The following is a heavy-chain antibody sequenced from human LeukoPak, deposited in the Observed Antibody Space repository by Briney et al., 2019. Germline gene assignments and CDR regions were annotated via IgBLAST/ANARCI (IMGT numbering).Heavy chain of an antibody. V-gene: IGHV4-59*01. D-gene: IGHD3-22*01. CDR1: GGSIRSYY. CDR3: ARLGRHYYDSSGMEDWYFDL. Sequence: PSETLSLTCTVSGGSIRSYYWSWIRQPPGKGLEWIGYIYYSGSTNYNPSLKSRVTISVDTSKNQFSLKLSSVTAADTAVYYCARLGRHYYDSSGMEDWYFDLWGRGTLVTVSS. J-gene: IGHJ2*01. CDR2: IYYSGST.